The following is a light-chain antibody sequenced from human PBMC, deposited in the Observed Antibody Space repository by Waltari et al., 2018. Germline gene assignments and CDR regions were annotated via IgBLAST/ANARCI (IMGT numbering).Light chain of an antibody. CDR3: QQYYRYPPVT. Sequence: DIQLTQSPSFLSASVGDRVTITYRASQGMSSDLAWYQHKPGRAPKLLIYDASTLQGGVPSRFSGSASDTEFTLTISSLQPEDFATYYCQQYYRYPPVTFGQGTRLEIK. CDR2: DAS. J-gene: IGKJ5*01. V-gene: IGKV1-9*01. CDR1: QGMSSD.